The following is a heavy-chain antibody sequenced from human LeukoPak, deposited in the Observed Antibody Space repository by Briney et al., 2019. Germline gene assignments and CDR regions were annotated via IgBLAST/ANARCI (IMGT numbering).Heavy chain of an antibody. D-gene: IGHD2-2*01. J-gene: IGHJ4*02. CDR1: GFTFTTYW. V-gene: IGHV3-66*01. Sequence: GGSLRLSCAASGFTFTTYWMSWVRQAPGKGLEWVSVIYSGGSTYYADSVKGRFTISRDNSKNTLYLQMNSLRADDTAVYYCARDPKGSTSCYYDYWGQGTLVTVSS. CDR2: IYSGGST. CDR3: ARDPKGSTSCYYDY.